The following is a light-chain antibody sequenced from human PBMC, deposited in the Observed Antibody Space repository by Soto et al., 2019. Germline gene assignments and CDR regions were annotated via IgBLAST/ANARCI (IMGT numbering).Light chain of an antibody. CDR3: QQYGSSAWT. CDR2: GAS. J-gene: IGKJ1*01. Sequence: EIVLTQSPGTLSLSPGERATLSCRASQSVSSSYLAWYQQKPGQAPRLLIYGASSRATGIPDRFSGSGSGTDFTLTISRLEPEDLAVYYCQQYGSSAWTFGPGTKVEIK. V-gene: IGKV3-20*01. CDR1: QSVSSSY.